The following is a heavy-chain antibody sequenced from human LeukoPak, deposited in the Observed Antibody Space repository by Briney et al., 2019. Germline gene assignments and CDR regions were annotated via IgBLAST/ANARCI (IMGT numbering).Heavy chain of an antibody. D-gene: IGHD3-10*01. CDR2: IWYDGSNK. CDR1: GFTFSSYG. Sequence: PGGSLRLSCAASGFTFSSYGMHWVRQAPGKGLEWVAVIWYDGSNKYYADSVKGRFTISRDNSKNTLYLQMNSLRAEDTAVYYCAKVAVPGVRPGAFDYWGQGTLVTVSS. J-gene: IGHJ4*02. CDR3: AKVAVPGVRPGAFDY. V-gene: IGHV3-33*06.